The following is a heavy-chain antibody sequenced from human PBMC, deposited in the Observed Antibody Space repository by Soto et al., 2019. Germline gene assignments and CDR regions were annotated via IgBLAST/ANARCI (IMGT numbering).Heavy chain of an antibody. V-gene: IGHV4-34*01. J-gene: IGHJ5*02. Sequence: PSETLSLTCAVYGGSFSGYYWSWIRQPPGKGLEWIGEINHSGSTNYNPSLKSRVTISVDTSKNQFSLKLSSVTAADTAVYYCARVRGSGWYSNNWFDPWGQGTLVTVSS. CDR1: GGSFSGYY. CDR3: ARVRGSGWYSNNWFDP. D-gene: IGHD6-19*01. CDR2: INHSGST.